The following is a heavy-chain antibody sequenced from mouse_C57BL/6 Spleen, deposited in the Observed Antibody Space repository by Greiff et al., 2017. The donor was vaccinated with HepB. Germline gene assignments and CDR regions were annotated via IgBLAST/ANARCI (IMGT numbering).Heavy chain of an antibody. V-gene: IGHV5-4*01. D-gene: IGHD1-1*01. CDR1: GFTFSSYA. J-gene: IGHJ1*03. CDR2: ISDGGSYT. CDR3: ARDTGHWYFDV. Sequence: DVHLVESGGGLVKPGGSLKLSCAASGFTFSSYAMSWVRQTPEKRLEWVATISDGGSYTYYPDNVKGRFTISRDNAKNNLYLQMSHLKSEDTAMYYCARDTGHWYFDVWGTGTTVTVSS.